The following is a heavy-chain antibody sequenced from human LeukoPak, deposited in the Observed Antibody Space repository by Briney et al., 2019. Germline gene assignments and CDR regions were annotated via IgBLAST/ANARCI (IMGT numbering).Heavy chain of an antibody. CDR3: ARGGGMVRGVIDYYYYYGMDV. J-gene: IGHJ6*04. V-gene: IGHV4-30-2*01. Sequence: PSQTLSLTCAVSGGSISSGGYSWSWIRQPPGKGLEWIGYIYHSGSTYYNPSLKSRVTISLDRSKNQFSLKLSSVTAADTAVYYCARGGGMVRGVIDYYYYYGMDVWGKGTTVTVSS. CDR1: GGSISSGGYS. D-gene: IGHD3-10*01. CDR2: IYHSGST.